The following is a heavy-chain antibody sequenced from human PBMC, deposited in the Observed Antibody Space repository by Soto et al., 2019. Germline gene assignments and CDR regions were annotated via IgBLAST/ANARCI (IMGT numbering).Heavy chain of an antibody. CDR1: GCTFTKYD. J-gene: IGHJ4*02. CDR3: ASHPEGILLGIDY. V-gene: IGHV1-8*01. Sequence: QVLLVQSGAEVKKPGASVKVSCKASGCTFTKYDIIWVRQAAGQGLEWMGWMNPNSGARGYAQKFQGRVTMTRDISMSTAYMELSSLRSDDTAVYYCASHPEGILLGIDYWAQGTLLTVSS. D-gene: IGHD2-15*01. CDR2: MNPNSGAR.